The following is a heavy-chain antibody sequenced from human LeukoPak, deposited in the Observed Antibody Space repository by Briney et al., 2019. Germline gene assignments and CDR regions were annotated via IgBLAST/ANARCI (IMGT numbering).Heavy chain of an antibody. CDR1: GFTFSSYE. CDR2: ISSSGSTI. V-gene: IGHV3-48*03. CDR3: ARESYDSSGYYIFFDY. J-gene: IGHJ4*02. D-gene: IGHD3-22*01. Sequence: GGSLRLSCAASGFTFSSYEMNWVRQAPGKGLKWVSYISSSGSTIYYADSVKGRFTISRDNAKNSLYLQMNSLRAEDTAVYYCARESYDSSGYYIFFDYWGQGTLVTVSS.